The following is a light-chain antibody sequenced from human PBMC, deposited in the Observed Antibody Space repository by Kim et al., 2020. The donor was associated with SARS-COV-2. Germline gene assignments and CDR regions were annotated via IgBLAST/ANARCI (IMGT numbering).Light chain of an antibody. CDR1: SSNIGSNT. CDR3: QSYDSSLSHAV. CDR2: SNN. J-gene: IGLJ7*01. Sequence: GTRVTSSCSGSSSNIGSNTVNWYQQLPGTAPKLLIYSNNQRPSGVPDRFSGSKSGTSASLAITGLQAEDEADYSCQSYDSSLSHAVFGGGTQLTVL. V-gene: IGLV1-44*01.